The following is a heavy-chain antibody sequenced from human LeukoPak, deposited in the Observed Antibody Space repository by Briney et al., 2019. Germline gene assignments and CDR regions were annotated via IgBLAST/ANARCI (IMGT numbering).Heavy chain of an antibody. Sequence: PGGSLRLSCAASRFTFSSYWMSWVRQAPGKGLEWVANIKQDGSEKYYVDSVKGRFTISRDNAKNSLNLQLNSLRAEDTAVYYCARLNSYGFYYFDYWDQGTLVTVSS. CDR3: ARLNSYGFYYFDY. CDR1: RFTFSSYW. CDR2: IKQDGSEK. J-gene: IGHJ4*02. D-gene: IGHD5-18*01. V-gene: IGHV3-7*01.